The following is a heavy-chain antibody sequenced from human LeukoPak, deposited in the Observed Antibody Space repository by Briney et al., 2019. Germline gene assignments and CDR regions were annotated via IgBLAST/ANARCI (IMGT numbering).Heavy chain of an antibody. CDR3: ARGPGSSGGAYVGDY. V-gene: IGHV3-74*01. CDR2: IDGGGSST. D-gene: IGHD3-22*01. CDR1: GFTLSNHW. Sequence: PGGSLRLSCVASGFTLSNHWMHWVRRVPGKGLVWVSRIDGGGSSTSYADSVKGRFSISRDNGENTLYLQMNSLRVEDTAVYYCARGPGSSGGAYVGDYWGHGTLVTVSS. J-gene: IGHJ4*01.